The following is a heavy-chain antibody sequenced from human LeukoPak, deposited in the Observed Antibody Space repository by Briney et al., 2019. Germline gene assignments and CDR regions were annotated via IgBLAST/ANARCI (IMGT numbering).Heavy chain of an antibody. Sequence: GGSLRLSCAASGFTFSSYVMHWVRQAPGKGLEWVAIISYDGSNEYYADSAKGRFTISRDNSKNTLYLQMNSLRAADTAVYYCARGGYDVIVPAASNYYYMDVWGKGTTVTVSS. CDR1: GFTFSSYV. CDR2: ISYDGSNE. J-gene: IGHJ6*03. V-gene: IGHV3-30*04. CDR3: ARGGYDVIVPAASNYYYMDV. D-gene: IGHD2-2*01.